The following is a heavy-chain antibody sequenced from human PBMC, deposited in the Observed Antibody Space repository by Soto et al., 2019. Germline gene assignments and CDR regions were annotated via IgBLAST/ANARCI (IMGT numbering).Heavy chain of an antibody. D-gene: IGHD3-10*01. J-gene: IGHJ4*01. Sequence: GGSLRLSCAASGFTFSNAWINWVRQTPGKGLEWVGRVKSKTDGGTTDFAAPVKGRFAISRDDSKNMVYLEMNSLKTEDTAIYYFTTESYITSIILRFDYWGHGTLVTVSS. CDR3: TTESYITSIILRFDY. CDR1: GFTFSNAW. CDR2: VKSKTDGGTT. V-gene: IGHV3-15*07.